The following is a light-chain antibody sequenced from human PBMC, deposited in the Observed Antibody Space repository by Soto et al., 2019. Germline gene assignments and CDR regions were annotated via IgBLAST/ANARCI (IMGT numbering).Light chain of an antibody. V-gene: IGKV3-20*01. CDR1: QSLSVSY. J-gene: IGKJ1*01. CDR3: HQFGDSPQT. Sequence: PGDIATLSCRASQSLSVSYIAWYQQKPGQAPRLLIYSTSTRAAGIPDRFTGRGSGTHFTLAISRLEPEDFAVYYFHQFGDSPQTFGQGTTVEV. CDR2: STS.